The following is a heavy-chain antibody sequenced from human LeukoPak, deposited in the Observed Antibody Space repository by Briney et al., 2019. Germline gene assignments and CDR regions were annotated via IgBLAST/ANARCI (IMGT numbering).Heavy chain of an antibody. Sequence: GGSLRLFCAASGFTFSSYAMSWVRQAPGKGLEWVSTISGSGGSTYSADSVKGRFTISRDNSKNTLYLQMISLRAEDTAVYFCAKKVNYYDTSDPGGWFDPWGQGTLVTVSS. CDR2: ISGSGGST. CDR1: GFTFSSYA. V-gene: IGHV3-23*01. CDR3: AKKVNYYDTSDPGGWFDP. D-gene: IGHD3-22*01. J-gene: IGHJ5*02.